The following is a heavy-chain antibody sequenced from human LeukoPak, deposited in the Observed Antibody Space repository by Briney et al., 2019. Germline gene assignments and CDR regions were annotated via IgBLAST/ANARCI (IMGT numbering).Heavy chain of an antibody. Sequence: ASVKVSCKASGYTFTSYYMHWVRQAPGQGLEWMGLINPTGGSTGYAQKFQGRVTMTRDMSTTTAYMEVSSLRSEDTAVYYCARGEVPPHYFDSWGQGTLVTVSS. J-gene: IGHJ4*02. V-gene: IGHV1-46*01. CDR3: ARGEVPPHYFDS. CDR2: INPTGGST. CDR1: GYTFTSYY.